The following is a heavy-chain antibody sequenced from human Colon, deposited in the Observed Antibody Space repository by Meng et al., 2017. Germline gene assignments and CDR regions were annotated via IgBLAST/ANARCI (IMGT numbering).Heavy chain of an antibody. CDR1: GGSFSGYY. J-gene: IGHJ5*02. CDR2: IDHFGIS. Sequence: QGQLQHGGAGLLTPSETMSLTCAVDGGSFSGYYWSWIRQPPGKGLEWIGEIDHFGISNYNSSLKGRLTMSVDTSKKQISLTLTSVTAADTAVYYCATGLRHGDWFDPWGPGTLVTVSS. CDR3: ATGLRHGDWFDP. D-gene: IGHD4-17*01. V-gene: IGHV4-34*01.